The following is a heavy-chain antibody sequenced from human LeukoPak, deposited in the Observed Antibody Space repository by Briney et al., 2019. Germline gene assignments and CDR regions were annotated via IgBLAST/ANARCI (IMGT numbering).Heavy chain of an antibody. D-gene: IGHD2-21*01. CDR1: GGSFTTYY. V-gene: IGHV4-34*01. CDR2: VNQNVGT. J-gene: IGHJ3*02. CDR3: ARRCNGGYCASNDGFAI. Sequence: PSDTLSLTCVVYGGSFTTYYWTGIRQPPGKGLEWIGEVNQNVGTNNNPSLKSQVTISVDRSKNTFSLKLTSVSAGDGAVYYCARRCNGGYCASNDGFAIWGQGTMVTVS.